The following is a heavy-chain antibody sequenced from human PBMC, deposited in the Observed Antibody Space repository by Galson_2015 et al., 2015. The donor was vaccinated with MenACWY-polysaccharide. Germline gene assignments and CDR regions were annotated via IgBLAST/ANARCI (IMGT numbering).Heavy chain of an antibody. D-gene: IGHD6-19*01. Sequence: SLRLSCAASGFTFSSFVMSWVRQAPGKGLEWVSAITSTAGGMYYVDSVKGRFTVSRDNSKNTLYLEMNTLRVEDTAVYYCAKCPSDTSGWYGAKSDYWGRGTLVTVSS. J-gene: IGHJ4*02. CDR3: AKCPSDTSGWYGAKSDY. CDR2: ITSTAGGM. CDR1: GFTFSSFV. V-gene: IGHV3-23*05.